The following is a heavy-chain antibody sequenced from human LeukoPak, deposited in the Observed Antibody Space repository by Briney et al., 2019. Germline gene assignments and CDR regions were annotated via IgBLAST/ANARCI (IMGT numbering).Heavy chain of an antibody. J-gene: IGHJ2*01. CDR1: GLTFSSNW. Sequence: GGSLRLTCAASGLTFSSNWMHWVRQIPGKGPVWVSRINSEGKTTHYADFVRGRFIISRDNAKNTLYLQMHSLRAEDTAVYYCARDPGSSSHDWYFDLWGRGTLVTVSS. V-gene: IGHV3-74*01. CDR2: INSEGKTT. CDR3: ARDPGSSSHDWYFDL. D-gene: IGHD1-26*01.